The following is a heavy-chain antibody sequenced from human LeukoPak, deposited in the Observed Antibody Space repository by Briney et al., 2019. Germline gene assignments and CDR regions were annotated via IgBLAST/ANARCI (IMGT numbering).Heavy chain of an antibody. CDR3: ARGTDGDY. Sequence: SVKVSCKASDYTSTSYGHSWVRQARGQGLEWMGWISAYNGNTNYAQKLQGRVTMTTDTSTSTAYMELRSLRSDDTAVYYCARGTDGDYWGQGTLVTVSS. V-gene: IGHV1-18*01. J-gene: IGHJ4*02. CDR1: DYTSTSYG. CDR2: ISAYNGNT.